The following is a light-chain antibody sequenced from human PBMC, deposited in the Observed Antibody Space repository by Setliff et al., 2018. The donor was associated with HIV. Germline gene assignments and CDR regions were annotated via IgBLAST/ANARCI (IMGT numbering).Light chain of an antibody. CDR1: SSDFGGYNY. J-gene: IGLJ1*01. CDR3: SSSTSRNTYV. Sequence: QSALTQPASVSGSPGQSITISCTGASSDFGGYNYVSWYEQHPGKAPKLMIYDVSKRPSGVSNRFSGSKSGNTASLTISGLQAEDEADYYCSSSTSRNTYVFGTGTKGTVL. CDR2: DVS. V-gene: IGLV2-14*03.